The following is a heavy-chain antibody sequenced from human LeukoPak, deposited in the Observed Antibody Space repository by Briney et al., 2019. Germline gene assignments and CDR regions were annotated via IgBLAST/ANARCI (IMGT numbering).Heavy chain of an antibody. CDR2: ISYDGSNK. Sequence: GGSLRLSCAASGFTFSSYAMHWVRQAPGKGLEWVAVISYDGSNKYYADSVKGRFTISRDNSKNTLYLQMNSLRAEDTAVYYCARDISGAQDYGSFWGQGTLVTVSS. J-gene: IGHJ4*02. CDR1: GFTFSSYA. CDR3: ARDISGAQDYGSF. D-gene: IGHD3-10*01. V-gene: IGHV3-30*01.